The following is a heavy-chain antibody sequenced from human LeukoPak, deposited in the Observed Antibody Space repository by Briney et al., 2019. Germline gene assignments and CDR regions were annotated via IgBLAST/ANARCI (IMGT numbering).Heavy chain of an antibody. CDR3: ARDYYGSGSFDY. CDR1: GYTFTSYA. CDR2: INAGNGNT. Sequence: GASVNVSCKASGYTFTSYAMHWVRQAPGQRLEWMGWINAGNGNTKYSQKFQGRVTITRDTSASTAYMELSSLRSEDTAVYYCARDYYGSGSFDYWGQGTLVTVSS. V-gene: IGHV1-3*01. J-gene: IGHJ4*02. D-gene: IGHD3-10*01.